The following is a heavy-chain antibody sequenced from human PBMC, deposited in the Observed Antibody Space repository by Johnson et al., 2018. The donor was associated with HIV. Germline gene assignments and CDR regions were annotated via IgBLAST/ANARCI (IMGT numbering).Heavy chain of an antibody. CDR2: ISGSGGST. D-gene: IGHD6-6*01. CDR1: GFTFSSYA. CDR3: ARDRKPWQTARPDAFDI. J-gene: IGHJ3*02. Sequence: VQLVESGGDLVQPGGSLRLSCAASGFTFSSYAMSWVRQAPGKGLEWVSAISGSGGSTYYADSVKGRLTISSDNSKNTLSLQMNSLRAEDTALYYCARDRKPWQTARPDAFDIWGQGTMVTVSS. V-gene: IGHV3-23*04.